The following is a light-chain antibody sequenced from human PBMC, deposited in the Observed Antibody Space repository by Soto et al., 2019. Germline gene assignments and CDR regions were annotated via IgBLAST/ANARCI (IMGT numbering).Light chain of an antibody. CDR1: QDINNY. CDR2: DAS. V-gene: IGKV1-33*01. Sequence: DLQMTQSPSSLSASVGDRVTITCQASQDINNYLNWYQHKPGKAPKLLIYDASNLETGVPSRFGGSGSGTDFTFTISSLQPEDIAAYYCQQYDNLPYTFGQGTKLEIK. J-gene: IGKJ2*01. CDR3: QQYDNLPYT.